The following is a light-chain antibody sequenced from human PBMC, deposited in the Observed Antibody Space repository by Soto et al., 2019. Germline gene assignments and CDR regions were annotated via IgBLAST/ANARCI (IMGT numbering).Light chain of an antibody. CDR3: SSYAGSNNYV. CDR1: SSDVGGYNY. J-gene: IGLJ1*01. V-gene: IGLV2-8*01. Sequence: QSLLTQPPSASGSPGQSVTISCTGTSSDVGGYNYVSWYQQHPGKAPKVMIYEVSKRPSGVPDRFYGSKSGNTASLTVSGLQAEDEADYYCSSYAGSNNYVFGTGTKLTVL. CDR2: EVS.